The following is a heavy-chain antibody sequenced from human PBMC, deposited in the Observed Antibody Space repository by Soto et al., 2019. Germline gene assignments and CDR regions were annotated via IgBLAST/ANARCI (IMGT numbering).Heavy chain of an antibody. CDR3: ARHDTVTTFYYYYYYGMDV. J-gene: IGHJ6*02. Sequence: PGESLKISCRGSGYDFNTNWFGWVRQLPGRGLEWVGIMYPGDSDTRYNPSLQGHVTLSVDVTVSTAFLQWRSLETSDTAMYYCARHDTVTTFYYYYYYGMDVWGQGTTVTVSS. D-gene: IGHD4-17*01. CDR1: GYDFNTNW. CDR2: MYPGDSDT. V-gene: IGHV5-51*01.